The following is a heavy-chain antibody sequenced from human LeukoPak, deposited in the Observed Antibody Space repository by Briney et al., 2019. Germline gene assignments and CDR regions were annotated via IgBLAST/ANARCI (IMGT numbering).Heavy chain of an antibody. CDR2: ISSSSYYI. CDR1: GFTVSNYN. J-gene: IGHJ5*02. Sequence: GGSLRLSCAAFGFTVSNYNMNWVRQAPGKGLEWVSSISSSSYYIYYADSVKGRFTISRDNAKNSLYLQMNSLRPDDTAVYYCAGASGSLPYNSWFDPWGQGTLVTVSS. V-gene: IGHV3-21*01. CDR3: AGASGSLPYNSWFDP. D-gene: IGHD3-10*01.